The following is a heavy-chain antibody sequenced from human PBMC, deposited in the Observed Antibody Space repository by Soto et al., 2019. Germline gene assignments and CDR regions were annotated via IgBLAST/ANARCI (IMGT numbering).Heavy chain of an antibody. V-gene: IGHV3-33*01. CDR3: ARDGRWLQFRFPDY. J-gene: IGHJ4*02. Sequence: QVQLVESGGGVVQPGRSLRLSCAASGFTFSSYGMHWVRQAPGKGLEWVAVIWYDGSNKYYADSVKGRFTISRDNSKNTLYLQMNSLRAEDTAVYYCARDGRWLQFRFPDYWGQGSLVTVSS. CDR1: GFTFSSYG. D-gene: IGHD5-12*01. CDR2: IWYDGSNK.